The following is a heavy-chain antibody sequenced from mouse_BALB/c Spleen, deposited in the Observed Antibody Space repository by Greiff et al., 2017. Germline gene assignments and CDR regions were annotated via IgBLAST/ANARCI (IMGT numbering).Heavy chain of an antibody. CDR1: GFTFSSFG. Sequence: DVHLVESGGGLVQPGGSRKLSCAASGFTFSSFGMHWVRQAPEKGLEWVAYISSGSSTIYYADTVKGRFTISRDNPKNTLFLQMTSLRSEDTAMYYCARLALGGNYDAMDYWGQGTSVTVSS. V-gene: IGHV5-17*02. J-gene: IGHJ4*01. CDR2: ISSGSSTI. D-gene: IGHD2-1*01. CDR3: ARLALGGNYDAMDY.